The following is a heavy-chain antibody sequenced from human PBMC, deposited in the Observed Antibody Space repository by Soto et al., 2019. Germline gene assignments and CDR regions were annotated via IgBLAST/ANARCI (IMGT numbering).Heavy chain of an antibody. CDR2: IYYSGST. J-gene: IGHJ4*02. CDR1: GGSISSSSYY. V-gene: IGHV4-39*01. Sequence: SETLSLTCTVSGGSISSSSYYWGWIRQPPGKGLEWIGSIYYSGSTYYNPSLKSRVTISVDTSKNQFSLKLSSVTAADTAVYYCASQFIVGVHFDYWGQGTLVTVSS. CDR3: ASQFIVGVHFDY. D-gene: IGHD1-26*01.